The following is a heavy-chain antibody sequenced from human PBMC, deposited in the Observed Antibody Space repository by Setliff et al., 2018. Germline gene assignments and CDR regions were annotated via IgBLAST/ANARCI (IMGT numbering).Heavy chain of an antibody. J-gene: IGHJ3*02. CDR2: IHPSNSDT. V-gene: IGHV5-51*01. D-gene: IGHD5-12*01. CDR3: ARNRVALYDAFDI. Sequence: GESLKISCKGSGYSFTDYWVGWVRQMPGEGLEWMGIIHPSNSDTVYGPSFQGQVTISADRSITTAYLQWSSLKASDTAIYYCARNRVALYDAFDIWG. CDR1: GYSFTDYW.